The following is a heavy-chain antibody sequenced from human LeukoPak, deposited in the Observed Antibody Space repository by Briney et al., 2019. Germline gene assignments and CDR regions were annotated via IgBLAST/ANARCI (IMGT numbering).Heavy chain of an antibody. CDR2: ISYDGSNK. D-gene: IGHD6-13*01. V-gene: IGHV3-30-3*01. J-gene: IGHJ6*02. Sequence: GGSLRLSCAASGFTFSSYAMHWVRQAPGKGLEWVAVISYDGSNKYYADSVKGRFTISRDNSKNTLYLQMNSLRAEDTAVYYCARDRHHIAAAPYGMDVWGQGTTVTVSS. CDR3: ARDRHHIAAAPYGMDV. CDR1: GFTFSSYA.